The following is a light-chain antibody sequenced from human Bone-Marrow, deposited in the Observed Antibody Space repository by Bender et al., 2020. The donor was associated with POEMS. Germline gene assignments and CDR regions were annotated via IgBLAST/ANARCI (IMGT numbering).Light chain of an antibody. Sequence: SYKLTQPVSVSVAPGQTATISCGGNDIGSRNVHWYQQRPGQAPVVVIYRDTKRPSGISGRFSGSNSEDTATLTISGAQAGDEADYYCQVWDSSTVILGGGTKLTVL. J-gene: IGLJ2*01. CDR2: RDT. V-gene: IGLV3-9*01. CDR3: QVWDSSTVI. CDR1: DIGSRN.